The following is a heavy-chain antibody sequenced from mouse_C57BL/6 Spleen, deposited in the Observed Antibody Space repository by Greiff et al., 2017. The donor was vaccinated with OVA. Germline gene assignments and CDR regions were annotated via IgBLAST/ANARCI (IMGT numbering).Heavy chain of an antibody. J-gene: IGHJ3*01. CDR2: ISYDGSN. D-gene: IGHD2-3*01. CDR3: ARGEWLLEGFAY. Sequence: DVQLQESGPGLVKPSQSLSLTCSVTGYSITSGYYWNWIRQFPGNTLEWMGYISYDGSNNYNPSLKNRISITRDTSKNQFFLKLNSVTTEDTATYYCARGEWLLEGFAYWGQGTLVTVSA. CDR1: GYSITSGYY. V-gene: IGHV3-6*01.